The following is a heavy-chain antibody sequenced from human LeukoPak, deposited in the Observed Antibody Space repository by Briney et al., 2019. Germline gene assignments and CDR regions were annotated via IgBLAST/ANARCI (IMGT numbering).Heavy chain of an antibody. V-gene: IGHV1-18*01. CDR3: AKDRLLNCRGDCYIFDY. Sequence: ASVKVSCKSSVYTFTNYGVNWVRQAPGQGLQWMGWINSYNGNTNYAQNFQGRVTMTTDTSTGTAYMELRSLRSDDTAVYYCAKDRLLNCRGDCYIFDYWGQGTVVTVSS. J-gene: IGHJ4*02. D-gene: IGHD2-21*02. CDR2: INSYNGNT. CDR1: VYTFTNYG.